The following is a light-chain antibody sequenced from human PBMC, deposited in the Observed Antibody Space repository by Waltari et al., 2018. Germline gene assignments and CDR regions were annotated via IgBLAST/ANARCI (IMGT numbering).Light chain of an antibody. V-gene: IGKV3-11*01. CDR3: QQRSTWPRLT. Sequence: ELVFTQSPATLSLSPGEKATLSCRASQSVSTSLTWYQQKPGQAPRLLIYDASTRATGIPVRFSGRGSGTDFTLTISSLEPEDFAVYYCQQRSTWPRLTFGGGTKVEIK. CDR1: QSVSTS. J-gene: IGKJ4*01. CDR2: DAS.